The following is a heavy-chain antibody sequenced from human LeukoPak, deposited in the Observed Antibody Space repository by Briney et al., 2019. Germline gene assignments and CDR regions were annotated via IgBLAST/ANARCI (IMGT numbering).Heavy chain of an antibody. D-gene: IGHD2-2*01. CDR1: GFTFSSYA. CDR3: AKDVPAAYFDY. Sequence: GGSLRLSCAASGFTFSSYAMHWVRQAPDKGLEWVAFIRSDGSTKYYADSVKGRFTISRDNSKNTLYLQMNSLRAEDTAVYYCAKDVPAAYFDYWGQGTLVTVSS. CDR2: IRSDGSTK. J-gene: IGHJ4*02. V-gene: IGHV3-30*02.